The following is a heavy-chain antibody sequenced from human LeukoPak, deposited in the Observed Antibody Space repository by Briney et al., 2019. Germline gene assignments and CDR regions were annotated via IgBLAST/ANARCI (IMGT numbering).Heavy chain of an antibody. Sequence: GESLKISCKGSGYSFTTYWIGWVRQMPGKGLEWMGIIYPGDSDTRYRPPFQGQVTISAEKSISTAYLQWSGLEASDTAMYYCARRRYCNSTSCYAGAFDVWGQGTMVTVSS. J-gene: IGHJ3*01. V-gene: IGHV5-51*01. CDR2: IYPGDSDT. CDR3: ARRRYCNSTSCYAGAFDV. D-gene: IGHD2-2*01. CDR1: GYSFTTYW.